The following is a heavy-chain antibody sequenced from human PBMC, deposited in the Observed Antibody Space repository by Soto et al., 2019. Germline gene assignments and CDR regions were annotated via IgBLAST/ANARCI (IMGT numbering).Heavy chain of an antibody. V-gene: IGHV3-30*04. J-gene: IGHJ4*02. CDR2: ISYDGSSQ. CDR3: ARGSSSSGYFDYAIDS. CDR1: GFDLSYYA. Sequence: GGSLRLSCAASGFDLSYYAMHWVRQAPGKGLEWVSLISYDGSSQYYADSVKGRFTVSKDNSKNTLYLQMNSLRTEDTAVFFCARGSSSSGYFDYAIDSWGQGTMGTGS. D-gene: IGHD3-22*01.